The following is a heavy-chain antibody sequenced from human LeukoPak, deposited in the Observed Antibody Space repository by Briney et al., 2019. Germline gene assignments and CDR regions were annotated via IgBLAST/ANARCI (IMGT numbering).Heavy chain of an antibody. V-gene: IGHV4-59*01. Sequence: SETLSLTCTVSGVSISSYYGSWIRQPPGKRLEWIGYIYDSGSTNYNPSLKSRVTISIDTSKSQLSLKLSSVTAADTAVYYCARVPVTTYWYFDLWGRGTLVTVSS. CDR3: ARVPVTTYWYFDL. CDR1: GVSISSYY. CDR2: IYDSGST. J-gene: IGHJ2*01. D-gene: IGHD4-17*01.